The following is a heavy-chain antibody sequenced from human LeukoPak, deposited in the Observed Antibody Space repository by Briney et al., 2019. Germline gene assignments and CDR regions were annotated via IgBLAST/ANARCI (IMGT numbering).Heavy chain of an antibody. J-gene: IGHJ4*02. CDR3: ARDRSRNYSCDY. V-gene: IGHV3-23*01. Sequence: PGGSLRLSCAASGFTFSSYAMSWVRQAPGKGLEWVSTISGSGGRIYYADSVKGRFTISRDNFKNTVYLQMSSLRTEDTAIYYCARDRSRNYSCDYWGQGTLVSVSS. D-gene: IGHD2-2*01. CDR2: ISGSGGRI. CDR1: GFTFSSYA.